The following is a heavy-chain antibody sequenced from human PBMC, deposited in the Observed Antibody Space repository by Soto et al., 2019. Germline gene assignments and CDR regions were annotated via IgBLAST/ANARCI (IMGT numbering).Heavy chain of an antibody. Sequence: ASVKVSCKVSGYTLTELSMHWVRQAPGKGLEWMGGFDPEDGETIYAQKFQGRVTMTEDTSTDTAYMELSSLRSEDTAVYYCATVSGRAGYTNFDYWGQGTLVTVSS. D-gene: IGHD5-12*01. CDR3: ATVSGRAGYTNFDY. V-gene: IGHV1-24*01. CDR2: FDPEDGET. J-gene: IGHJ4*02. CDR1: GYTLTELS.